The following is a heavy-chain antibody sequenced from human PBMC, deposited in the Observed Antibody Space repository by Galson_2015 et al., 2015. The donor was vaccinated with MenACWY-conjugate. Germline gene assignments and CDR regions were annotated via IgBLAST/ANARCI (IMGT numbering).Heavy chain of an antibody. CDR3: ARASIFVVPAVLSLSYFDY. J-gene: IGHJ4*02. Sequence: SVKVSCKASGDTFSRHAISWVRQAPGQGLEWMGWINPDNGNTNYSQNFQGRLTFTRDTSTIIVYMELSSLRSEDTAMSYCARASIFVVPAVLSLSYFDYWGQGTLVTVSS. CDR1: GDTFSRHA. V-gene: IGHV1-18*01. CDR2: INPDNGNT. D-gene: IGHD3-3*02.